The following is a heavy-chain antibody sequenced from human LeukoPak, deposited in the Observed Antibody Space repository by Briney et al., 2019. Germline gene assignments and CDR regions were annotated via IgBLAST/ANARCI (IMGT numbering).Heavy chain of an antibody. J-gene: IGHJ5*02. CDR2: ISGTGSST. V-gene: IGHV3-23*01. CDR1: GFTFGNYA. CDR3: AKASVAIPQYCNS. D-gene: IGHD2-2*02. Sequence: GGSLRLSCEASGFTFGNYAMNWVRQAPGKGLEWVSSISGTGSSTYYADSAKGRFTISRDNSKDTLFLQLNSLTAADTAMYFCAKASVAIPQYCNSWGQGTLVTVSS.